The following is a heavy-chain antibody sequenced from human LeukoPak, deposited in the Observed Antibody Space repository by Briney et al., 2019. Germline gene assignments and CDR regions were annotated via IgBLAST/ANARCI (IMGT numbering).Heavy chain of an antibody. CDR2: IKSDGRT. Sequence: GGSLRLSCAAAGFTFSDYWVHWVRQAPGKGLVWVSRIKSDGRTNYADSVKGRFTISRDNAKNTVSLQMNSLRAEDTGVYYCARAPSEIGGYYGVYFRYWGQGTLVTVSS. J-gene: IGHJ4*02. CDR3: ARAPSEIGGYYGVYFRY. V-gene: IGHV3-74*01. CDR1: GFTFSDYW. D-gene: IGHD3-3*01.